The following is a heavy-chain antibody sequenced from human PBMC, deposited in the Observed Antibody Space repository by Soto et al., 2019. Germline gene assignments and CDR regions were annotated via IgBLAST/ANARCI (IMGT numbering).Heavy chain of an antibody. CDR2: IYYSGST. CDR1: GGSISSGDYY. D-gene: IGHD2-15*01. V-gene: IGHV4-30-4*01. Sequence: SETLSLICTVSGGSISSGDYYCSWIRQPPGKGLEWIGYIYYSGSTYYNPSLKSRVTISVDTSKNQFSLKLSSVTAADTAVYYCARDQYCSGGSCYLYYYYGMDVWGQGTTVTVSS. CDR3: ARDQYCSGGSCYLYYYYGMDV. J-gene: IGHJ6*02.